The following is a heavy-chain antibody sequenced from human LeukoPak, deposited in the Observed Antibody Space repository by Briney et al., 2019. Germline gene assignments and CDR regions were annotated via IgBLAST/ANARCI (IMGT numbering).Heavy chain of an antibody. CDR2: ISGSGGTT. CDR3: AKDRVSTVTTNYFDY. D-gene: IGHD4-17*01. CDR1: GFTFSNYV. V-gene: IGHV3-23*01. J-gene: IGHJ4*02. Sequence: GGSLRLSCVAAGFTFSNYVMSWVRQAPGKGLEWVSSISGSGGTTYYGDSVKGRFSISRDNSRSTLYLQMNSLRAEDTAAYYCAKDRVSTVTTNYFDYWGQGTLVTVSS.